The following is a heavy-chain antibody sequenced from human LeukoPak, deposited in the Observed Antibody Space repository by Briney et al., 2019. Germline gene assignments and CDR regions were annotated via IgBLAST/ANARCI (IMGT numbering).Heavy chain of an antibody. Sequence: MGWINAGNGDTKYSQKFQGRVTIARDTSASTAYMELSSLRSEDTAVYYCARDRGGTGDFDYWGQGTLVTVSS. CDR3: ARDRGGTGDFDY. V-gene: IGHV1-3*01. CDR2: INAGNGDT. J-gene: IGHJ4*02. D-gene: IGHD1-1*01.